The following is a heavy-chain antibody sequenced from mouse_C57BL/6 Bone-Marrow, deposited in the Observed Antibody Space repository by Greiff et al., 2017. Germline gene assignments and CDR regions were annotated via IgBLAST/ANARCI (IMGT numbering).Heavy chain of an antibody. CDR2: ISAGGSYT. V-gene: IGHV5-4*01. CDR3: ARWNPDWYRY. CDR1: GFTFSSYA. J-gene: IGHJ3*02. Sequence: DVHLVQSGGGLVKPGGSLKLSCAASGFTFSSYAMSWVRQTPEKRLEWVATISAGGSYTYYPDNVKGRFTISRDNAKNTLYLQMSHLKSEDTAMYWCARWNPDWYRYWGQGTLVTVSA.